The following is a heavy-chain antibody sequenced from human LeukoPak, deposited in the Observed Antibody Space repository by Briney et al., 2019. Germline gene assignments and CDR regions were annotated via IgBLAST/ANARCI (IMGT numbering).Heavy chain of an antibody. CDR3: ARGIVVVAQLGYYFYYMDV. D-gene: IGHD2-15*01. CDR2: IYTSGST. CDR1: GGSISSYY. Sequence: KTSETLSLTCTVSGGSISSYYWSWIRQPAGKGLEWIGRIYTSGSTNYNPSLKSRVTISVDTSKNQFSLKLSSVTAADTGVYYCARGIVVVAQLGYYFYYMDVWGKGTTVTISS. V-gene: IGHV4-4*07. J-gene: IGHJ6*03.